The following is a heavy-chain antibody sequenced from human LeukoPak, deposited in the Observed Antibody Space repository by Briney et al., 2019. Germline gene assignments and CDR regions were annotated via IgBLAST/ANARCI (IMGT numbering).Heavy chain of an antibody. D-gene: IGHD3-3*01. CDR2: ISGSGGST. V-gene: IGHV3-23*01. J-gene: IGHJ6*02. Sequence: GGSLRLSCAASGFTFSSYAMSWVRQAPGKGLEWVSAISGSGGSTYYADSVKGRFTISRDNSKNTLYLQMNSLRAEDTAVYYCAKALRYYDFWSGYGQDDFYYYYGMDVWGQGTTVTVSS. CDR1: GFTFSSYA. CDR3: AKALRYYDFWSGYGQDDFYYYYGMDV.